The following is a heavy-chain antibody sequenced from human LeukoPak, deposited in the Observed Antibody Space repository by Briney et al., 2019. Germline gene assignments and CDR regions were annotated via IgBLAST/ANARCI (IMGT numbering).Heavy chain of an antibody. CDR2: IYRGGST. J-gene: IGHJ4*02. V-gene: IGHV3-53*01. CDR1: GFTVSSKY. D-gene: IGHD1-1*01. Sequence: GGSLRLSWLPSGFTVSSKYTSWVRQAPRKGLEWVSVIYRGGSTYYADSVRGRFTISRDNSKNTLYLQMNSLRAEDTAVYYCARHTNDYLLNTFDSWGQGTLVTVSS. CDR3: ARHTNDYLLNTFDS.